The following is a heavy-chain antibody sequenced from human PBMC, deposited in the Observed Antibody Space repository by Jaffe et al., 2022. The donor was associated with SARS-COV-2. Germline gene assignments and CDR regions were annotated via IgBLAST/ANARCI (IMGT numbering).Heavy chain of an antibody. Sequence: EVQLVESGGGLVQPGGSLRLSCAASGFTFSSYWMSWVRQAPGKGLEWVANIKQDGSEKYYVDSVKGRFTISRDNAKNSLYLQMNSLRAEDTAVYYCAREAIAAGFKTYYFDYWGQGTLVTVSS. CDR3: AREAIAAGFKTYYFDY. J-gene: IGHJ4*02. CDR1: GFTFSSYW. D-gene: IGHD6-13*01. V-gene: IGHV3-7*01. CDR2: IKQDGSEK.